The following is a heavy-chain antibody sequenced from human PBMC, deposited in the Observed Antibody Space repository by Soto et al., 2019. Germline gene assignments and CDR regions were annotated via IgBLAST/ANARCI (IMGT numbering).Heavy chain of an antibody. CDR1: GYGFTTYG. D-gene: IGHD3-10*01. CDR2: ISAHNGNT. Sequence: QVHLVQSGAEVKKPGASVKVSCKGSGYGFTTYGNTWVRQAPGQGLEWMAWISAHNGNTNYAQKVPGRVTVTRDTSTSTAYMELRSLRSDDTAVYYCARGRYGEYWGQGALVNVSS. V-gene: IGHV1-18*01. CDR3: ARGRYGEY. J-gene: IGHJ4*02.